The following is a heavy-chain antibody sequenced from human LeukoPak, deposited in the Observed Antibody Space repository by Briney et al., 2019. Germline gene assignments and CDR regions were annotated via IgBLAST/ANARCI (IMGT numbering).Heavy chain of an antibody. D-gene: IGHD3-3*01. J-gene: IGHJ6*04. CDR3: ARGRPGGGFWSGYTRKVTDV. CDR2: INHSGST. Sequence: PSETLSLTCAVYGGSFSGYYWSWIRQPPGKGLEWIGEINHSGSTNYNPSLKSRVTTSVDTSKNQFSLKLSSVTAADTAVYYCARGRPGGGFWSGYTRKVTDVWGKGTTVTVSS. V-gene: IGHV4-34*01. CDR1: GGSFSGYY.